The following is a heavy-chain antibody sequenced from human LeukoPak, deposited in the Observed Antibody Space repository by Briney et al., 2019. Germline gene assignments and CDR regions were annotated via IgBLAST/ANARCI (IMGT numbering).Heavy chain of an antibody. V-gene: IGHV4-59*08. Sequence: SETLSLTCTVSGGSISSYYWSWIRQPPGKGLEWIGNIYYSGSTNYNPSLKSRVSISVDTSKNQFSLKLSSVTAADTAIYYCARSYCSGGSCWVYFDYWGQGTLVTVSS. CDR1: GGSISSYY. D-gene: IGHD2-15*01. CDR2: IYYSGST. CDR3: ARSYCSGGSCWVYFDY. J-gene: IGHJ4*02.